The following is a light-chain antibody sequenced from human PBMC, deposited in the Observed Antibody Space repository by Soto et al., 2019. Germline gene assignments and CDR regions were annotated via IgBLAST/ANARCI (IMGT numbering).Light chain of an antibody. CDR1: TSDVGDYNY. CDR2: DVS. J-gene: IGLJ3*02. CDR3: CSFAGSYTFWV. V-gene: IGLV2-11*01. Sequence: QSVLTQPRSVSGSLGQSVPISCTGTTSDVGDYNYVSWYQQYPGKAPKLVIYDVSKRPSGVPDRFSGSKSGNTASLTISGLQAEDEADYYCCSFAGSYTFWVFGGGTKLTVL.